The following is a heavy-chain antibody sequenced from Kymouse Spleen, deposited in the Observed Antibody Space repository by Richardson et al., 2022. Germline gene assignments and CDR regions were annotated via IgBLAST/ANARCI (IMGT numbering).Heavy chain of an antibody. CDR1: GFTFGDYA. Sequence: EVQLVESGGGLVKPGRSLRLSCTASGFTFGDYAMSWFRQAPGKGLEWVGFIRSKAYGGTTEYAASVKGRFTISRDDSKSIAYLQMNSLKTEDTAVYYCTRSLYCTNGVCPVYYYYYGMDVWGQGTTVTVSS. J-gene: IGHJ6*02. D-gene: IGHD2-8*01. V-gene: IGHV3-49*05. CDR3: TRSLYCTNGVCPVYYYYYGMDV. CDR2: IRSKAYGGTT.